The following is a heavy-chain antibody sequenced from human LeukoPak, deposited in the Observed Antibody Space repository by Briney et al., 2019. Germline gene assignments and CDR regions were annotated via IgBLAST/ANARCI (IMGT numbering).Heavy chain of an antibody. V-gene: IGHV3-23*01. D-gene: IGHD2-2*01. J-gene: IGHJ4*02. CDR3: AKLGAPIVVVPAAIDY. CDR2: ISGSGGST. CDR1: GFTFSSYA. Sequence: GGSLRLSCAASGFTFSSYAMSWVRQAPGKGLEWVSAISGSGGSTYYADSVKGRFTISRDNSKNTLYLQMNSLRAEDTAVYYCAKLGAPIVVVPAAIDYWGQGTLVTVSS.